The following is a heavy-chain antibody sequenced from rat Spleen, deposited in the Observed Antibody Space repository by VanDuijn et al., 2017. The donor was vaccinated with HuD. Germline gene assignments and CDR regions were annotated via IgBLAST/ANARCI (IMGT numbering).Heavy chain of an antibody. CDR3: ARQMYTTDAFDY. V-gene: IGHV5-17*01. J-gene: IGHJ2*01. D-gene: IGHD1-6*01. CDR2: IIFGGSRT. Sequence: EVQLVESDGGLIQPGRSLKLSCAASGFTFSDYAMAWVRQAPKKGLEWVATIIFGGSRTYYRDSVKGRFTISRNDAKTTLYLQMDSLRSEDTATYYCARQMYTTDAFDYWGQGVMVTVSS. CDR1: GFTFSDYA.